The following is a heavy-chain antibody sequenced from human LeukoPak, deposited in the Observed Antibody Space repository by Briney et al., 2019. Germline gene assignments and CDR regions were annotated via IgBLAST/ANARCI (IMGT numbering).Heavy chain of an antibody. CDR1: GFTFSSYW. D-gene: IGHD1-26*01. Sequence: PGGSLRLSCAASGFTFSSYWMNWARQAPGKGLEWVASINHNGNVNYYVDSVKGRFTISRDNAKNSLYLQMSNLRAEDTAVYYCAYSGSYYLQNFDYWGQGTLVTVSS. V-gene: IGHV3-7*03. J-gene: IGHJ4*02. CDR2: INHNGNVN. CDR3: AYSGSYYLQNFDY.